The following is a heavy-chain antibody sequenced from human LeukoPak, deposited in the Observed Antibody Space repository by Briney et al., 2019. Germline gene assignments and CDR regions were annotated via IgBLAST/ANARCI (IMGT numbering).Heavy chain of an antibody. Sequence: SETLSLTCTVSGGSISSSSYYWGWIRQPPGKGLEWIGSIYYSGSTYYNPSLKSRVTISVDTSKNQFSLKLSSVTAADTAVYYCVRDREMAYWGQGILVTVSS. CDR1: GGSISSSSYY. CDR2: IYYSGST. D-gene: IGHD2-8*01. CDR3: VRDREMAY. V-gene: IGHV4-39*07. J-gene: IGHJ4*02.